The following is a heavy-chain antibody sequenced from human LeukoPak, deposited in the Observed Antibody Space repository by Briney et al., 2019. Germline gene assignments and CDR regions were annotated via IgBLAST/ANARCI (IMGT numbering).Heavy chain of an antibody. J-gene: IGHJ4*02. Sequence: ASVKVSCKASGYTFTSYDINRVRQATGQGLEWMGWMNPNSGNTGYAQKFQGRVTMTRNTSISTAYMELSSLRSEDTAVYYCARVDGYNDYFNFDYWGQGTLVTVSS. CDR1: GYTFTSYD. V-gene: IGHV1-8*01. CDR3: ARVDGYNDYFNFDY. CDR2: MNPNSGNT. D-gene: IGHD5-24*01.